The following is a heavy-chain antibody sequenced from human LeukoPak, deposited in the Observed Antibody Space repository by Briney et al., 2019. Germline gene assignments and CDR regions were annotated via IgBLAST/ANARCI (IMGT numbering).Heavy chain of an antibody. CDR2: ISAYNGNT. J-gene: IGHJ6*02. V-gene: IGHV1-18*01. D-gene: IGHD6-19*01. CDR1: GYTFTSYG. CDR3: ARDFKQWLATTNYYGMDV. Sequence: GASVKVSCKASGYTFTSYGISWVRQAPGQGLEWMGWISAYNGNTNYAQKLQGRVTMTTDTSTSTAYMELRSLRSDDTAVYYCARDFKQWLATTNYYGMDVGGQGTTVTVSS.